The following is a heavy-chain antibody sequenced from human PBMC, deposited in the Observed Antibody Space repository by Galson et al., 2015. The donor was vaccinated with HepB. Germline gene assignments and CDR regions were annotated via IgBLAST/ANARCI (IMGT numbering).Heavy chain of an antibody. D-gene: IGHD4-17*01. CDR2: INSDGSST. CDR3: ARGGLYGDAHYYYGMDV. V-gene: IGHV3-74*01. Sequence: SLRLSCAASGFTFSSYWMHWVRQAPGKGLVCVSRINSDGSSTSYADSVKGRFTISRDNAKKTLYLQMNSLRAEDTAVYYCARGGLYGDAHYYYGMDVWGQGTTVTVSS. CDR1: GFTFSSYW. J-gene: IGHJ6*02.